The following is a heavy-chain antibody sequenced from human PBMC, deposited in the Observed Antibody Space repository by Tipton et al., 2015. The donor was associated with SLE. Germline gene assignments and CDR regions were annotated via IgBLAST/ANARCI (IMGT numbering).Heavy chain of an antibody. Sequence: GLVKPSETLSLTCTVSGGSVSSGSYYWSWIRQPPGKGLEWIGYIYYSGSTNYNPSLKSRVTISVDTSKNQFSLKLSSVTAADTAVYYCARDSSGFDYWGQGTLVTVSS. CDR1: GGSVSSGSYY. J-gene: IGHJ4*02. D-gene: IGHD6-19*01. V-gene: IGHV4-61*01. CDR3: ARDSSGFDY. CDR2: IYYSGST.